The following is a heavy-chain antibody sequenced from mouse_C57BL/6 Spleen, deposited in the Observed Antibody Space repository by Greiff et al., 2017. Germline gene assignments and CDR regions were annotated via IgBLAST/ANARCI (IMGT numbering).Heavy chain of an antibody. CDR3: TRKALYYDYDYWYFDV. D-gene: IGHD2-4*01. Sequence: VQLQQSGAELVRPGASVTLSCKASGYTFTDYEMHWVKQTPVHGLEWIGAIDPETGGTSYNQKFKGKAILTADKSSSTAYMELRSLTSEVSAVYYCTRKALYYDYDYWYFDVWGTGTTVTVSS. J-gene: IGHJ1*03. CDR2: IDPETGGT. V-gene: IGHV1-15*01. CDR1: GYTFTDYE.